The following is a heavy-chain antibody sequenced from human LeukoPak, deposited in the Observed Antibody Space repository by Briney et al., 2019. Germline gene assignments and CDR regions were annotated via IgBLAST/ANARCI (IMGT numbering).Heavy chain of an antibody. Sequence: TGGSLRLSCAASGFTFSSYSLNWVRQAPGKGLEWVSSISSSRSYIYYADSVKGRFTISRDNAKNSLYLQMNSLRAEDTAVYYCARGQGGSSASYFDYWGQGTLVTVSS. CDR2: ISSSRSYI. CDR3: ARGQGGSSASYFDY. J-gene: IGHJ4*02. D-gene: IGHD1-26*01. CDR1: GFTFSSYS. V-gene: IGHV3-21*01.